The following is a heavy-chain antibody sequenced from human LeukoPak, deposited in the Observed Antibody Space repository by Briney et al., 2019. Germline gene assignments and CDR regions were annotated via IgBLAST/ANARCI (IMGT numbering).Heavy chain of an antibody. V-gene: IGHV1-69*05. D-gene: IGHD4-11*01. Sequence: SVKVSCKASGGTFSSYAISWVRQAPGQGLEWMGGIIPIFGTANYAQKFRGRVTITTDESTSTAYMELSSLRSEDTAVYYCARDHTVTSRDNWFDPWGQGTLSPSPQ. CDR1: GGTFSSYA. CDR3: ARDHTVTSRDNWFDP. J-gene: IGHJ5*02. CDR2: IIPIFGTA.